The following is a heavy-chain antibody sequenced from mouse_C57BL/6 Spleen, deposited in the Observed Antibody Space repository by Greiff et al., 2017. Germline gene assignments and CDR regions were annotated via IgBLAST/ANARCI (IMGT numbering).Heavy chain of an antibody. CDR3: AREYYGSSYGYFDY. V-gene: IGHV5-17*01. D-gene: IGHD1-1*01. J-gene: IGHJ2*01. CDR2: ISSGSSTI. Sequence: EVQLVESGGGLVKPGGSLKLSCAASGFTFSDYGMHWVRQAPEKGLEWVAYISSGSSTIYYADTVKGRFTISRDNAKNTLFLQMTSLRSEDTAMYYCAREYYGSSYGYFDYWGQGTTLTVSS. CDR1: GFTFSDYG.